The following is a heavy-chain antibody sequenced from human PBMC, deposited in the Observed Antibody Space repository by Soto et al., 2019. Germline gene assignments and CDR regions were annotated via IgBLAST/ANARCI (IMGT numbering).Heavy chain of an antibody. V-gene: IGHV1-69*04. CDR3: ARDILSRITGPTGYFDY. J-gene: IGHJ4*02. D-gene: IGHD1-7*01. CDR1: GGTFSSYT. Sequence: ASVKVSCKASGGTFSSYTISWVRQAPGQGLEWMGRIIPILGIANYAQKFQGRVTITADKSTSTAYMELSSLRSEDTAVYYCARDILSRITGPTGYFDYWGQGTLVTVSS. CDR2: IIPILGIA.